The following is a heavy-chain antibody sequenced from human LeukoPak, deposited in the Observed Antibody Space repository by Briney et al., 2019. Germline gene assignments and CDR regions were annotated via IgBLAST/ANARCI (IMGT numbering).Heavy chain of an antibody. V-gene: IGHV3-9*01. J-gene: IGHJ4*02. D-gene: IGHD4-23*01. CDR1: GFTFDDYA. CDR3: AKVSNPYGGNSIGYYFDY. CDR2: ISWNSGSI. Sequence: GGSLRLSCAASGFTFDDYAMHWVRQAPGKGLEWVSGISWNSGSIGYADSVKGRFTISRDSAKNSLYLQMNSLRAEDTALYYCAKVSNPYGGNSIGYYFDYWGQGTLVTVSS.